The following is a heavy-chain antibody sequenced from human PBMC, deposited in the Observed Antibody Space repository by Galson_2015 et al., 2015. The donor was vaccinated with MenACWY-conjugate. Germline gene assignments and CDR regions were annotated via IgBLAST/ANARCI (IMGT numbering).Heavy chain of an antibody. CDR3: AKLSTGGGA. D-gene: IGHD1-14*01. J-gene: IGHJ5*02. Sequence: SLRLSCAASGFTFDDYAMHWVRQAPGKGLEWVSGISWNGGTIGYADSVKGRFTISRDNAKNSLYLQMNSLRAEDTAFYYCAKLSTGGGAWGQGTLVTVSS. CDR2: ISWNGGTI. V-gene: IGHV3-9*01. CDR1: GFTFDDYA.